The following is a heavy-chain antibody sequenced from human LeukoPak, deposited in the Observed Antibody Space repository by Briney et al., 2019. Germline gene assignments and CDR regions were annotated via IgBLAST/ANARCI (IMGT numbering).Heavy chain of an antibody. CDR1: GGSISSGGYY. CDR3: ARGWIQLSTFDY. Sequence: PSETLSLTCTVSGGSISSGGYYWSWIRQHPGKGLEWIGYIYYSGSTYYNPSLKSRVTISVDTSKNQFSLKLSSVTAADTAVYYCARGWIQLSTFDYWGQGTPVTVSS. CDR2: IYYSGST. V-gene: IGHV4-31*03. D-gene: IGHD5-18*01. J-gene: IGHJ4*02.